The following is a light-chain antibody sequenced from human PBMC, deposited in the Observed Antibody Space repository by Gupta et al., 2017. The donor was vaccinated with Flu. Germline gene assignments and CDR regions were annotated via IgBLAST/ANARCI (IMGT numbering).Light chain of an antibody. J-gene: IGLJ2*01. CDR1: SSDVGGYNH. CDR3: SSYTISGTLVL. CDR2: DVS. V-gene: IGLV2-14*01. Sequence: QSALTQPASVSGSPGQSITISCSGTSSDVGGYNHVSWYQHHPGKAPKLLIYDVSNRPSGISNRFSGSKSGNTASLTISGIQSEDEADYYCSSYTISGTLVLFGGGTKLTVL.